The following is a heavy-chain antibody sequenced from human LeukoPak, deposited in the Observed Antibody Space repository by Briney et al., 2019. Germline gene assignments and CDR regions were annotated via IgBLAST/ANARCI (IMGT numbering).Heavy chain of an antibody. Sequence: PSETPSLTCTVSGYSISSGYYWGWIRQPPGKGLEWIGSIYHSGSTYYDPSLKSRVTISVDTSKNQFSLKLSSVTAADTAVYYCARLGRVPAATIDYWGQGTLVTVSS. D-gene: IGHD2-2*01. V-gene: IGHV4-38-2*02. CDR3: ARLGRVPAATIDY. CDR1: GYSISSGYY. CDR2: IYHSGST. J-gene: IGHJ4*02.